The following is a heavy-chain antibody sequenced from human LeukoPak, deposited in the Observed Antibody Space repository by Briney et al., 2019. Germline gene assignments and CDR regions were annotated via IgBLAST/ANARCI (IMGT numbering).Heavy chain of an antibody. CDR1: GFTFSSYG. Sequence: GGSLRLSCAASGFTFSSYGMHWVRQAPGKGLEWVAVISYDGSNKYYADSVKGRFTISRDNSKNTLYLQMNSLRAEDTAVYYCAKDLRITIFGVVPPSTDYWGQGTLVTVSS. D-gene: IGHD3-3*01. CDR3: AKDLRITIFGVVPPSTDY. V-gene: IGHV3-30*18. CDR2: ISYDGSNK. J-gene: IGHJ4*02.